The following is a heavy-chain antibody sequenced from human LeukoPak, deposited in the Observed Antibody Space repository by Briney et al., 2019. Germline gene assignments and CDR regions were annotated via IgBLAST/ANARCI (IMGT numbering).Heavy chain of an antibody. V-gene: IGHV4-34*01. D-gene: IGHD3-22*01. CDR2: INHSGST. CDR1: GGSFSGYY. CDR3: ARGDYYDSSGAFFDY. J-gene: IGHJ4*02. Sequence: SETLSLTCAVYGGSFSGYYWSWIRQPPGKGLEWIGEINHSGSTNYNPSLKSRVTISVDTSKNQFSLKLSSVTAADTAVYYCARGDYYDSSGAFFDYWGQGTLVTVSS.